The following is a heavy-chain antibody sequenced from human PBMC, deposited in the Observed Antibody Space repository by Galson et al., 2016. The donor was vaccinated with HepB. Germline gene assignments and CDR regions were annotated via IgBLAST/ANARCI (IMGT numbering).Heavy chain of an antibody. CDR3: ARDLGYCTRTTCYRNWFVP. D-gene: IGHD2-2*01. CDR2: ISAHNGNT. V-gene: IGHV1-18*04. Sequence: SVKVSCKASAYTFISDGISWVRQAPGQGLEWMGWISAHNGNTNYAQKFQGRVTMTTDTSTSTAYMELRSLRSDDTAVYYCARDLGYCTRTTCYRNWFVPWGQGTLVTVAS. CDR1: AYTFISDG. J-gene: IGHJ5*02.